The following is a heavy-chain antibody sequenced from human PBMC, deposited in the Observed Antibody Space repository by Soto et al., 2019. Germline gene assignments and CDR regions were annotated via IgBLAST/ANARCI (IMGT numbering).Heavy chain of an antibody. J-gene: IGHJ6*02. CDR3: ARGRYSYGPYYYYGMDV. Sequence: ASVKVSCKASGGTFSSYAISWVRQAPGQGLEWMGGIIPIFGTANYAQKFQGRVTITADESTSTAYMELSSLRSEDTAVYYCARGRYSYGPYYYYGMDVWGQGTTVTVSS. CDR1: GGTFSSYA. V-gene: IGHV1-69*13. D-gene: IGHD5-18*01. CDR2: IIPIFGTA.